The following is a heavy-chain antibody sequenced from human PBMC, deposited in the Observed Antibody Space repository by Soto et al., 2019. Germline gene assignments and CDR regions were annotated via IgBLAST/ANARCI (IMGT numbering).Heavy chain of an antibody. J-gene: IGHJ6*02. D-gene: IGHD2-15*01. CDR3: ARSIVVVVAGYYYYGMDV. CDR2: IIPIFGTA. Sequence: QVQLVQSGAEVKKPGSSVKVSCKASGGTFSSYAISWVRQAPGQGLEWMGGIIPIFGTANYAQKFQGRVTITADESTSTAYMELSSLSAEDTAVYYCARSIVVVVAGYYYYGMDVWGQGTTVTVSS. CDR1: GGTFSSYA. V-gene: IGHV1-69*01.